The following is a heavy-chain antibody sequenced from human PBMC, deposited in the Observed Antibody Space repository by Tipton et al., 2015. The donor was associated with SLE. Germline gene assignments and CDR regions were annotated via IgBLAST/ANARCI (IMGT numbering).Heavy chain of an antibody. D-gene: IGHD3-16*01. CDR3: RLITITSLFDY. J-gene: IGHJ4*02. CDR2: IYYSGST. CDR1: GGSISSGNYY. Sequence: TLSLTCTVSGGSISSGNYYWSWIRQHPGKGLEWIGYIYYSGSTFYNPSLKSRVTISVDTSKNQFSLKLSSVTAADTAVYYCRLITITSLFDYWGQGTLVTVSS. V-gene: IGHV4-31*06.